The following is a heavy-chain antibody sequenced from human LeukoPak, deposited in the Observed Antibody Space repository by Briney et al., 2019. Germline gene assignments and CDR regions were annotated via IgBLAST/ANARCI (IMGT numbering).Heavy chain of an antibody. CDR1: GFTFSSYG. CDR3: AKGYYYDSSGYYIQRLGYFDY. CDR2: ISGSGGST. J-gene: IGHJ4*02. Sequence: GGSLRLSCAASGFTFSSYGMSWVRQAPGKGLEWVPAISGSGGSTYYADSVKGRFTISRDNSKNTLYLQMNSLRAEDTAVYYCAKGYYYDSSGYYIQRLGYFDYWGQGTLVTVSS. D-gene: IGHD3-22*01. V-gene: IGHV3-23*01.